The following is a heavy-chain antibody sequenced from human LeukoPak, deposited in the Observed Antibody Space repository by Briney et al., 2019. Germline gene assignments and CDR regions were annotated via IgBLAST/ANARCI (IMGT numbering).Heavy chain of an antibody. CDR2: ISSSSNII. V-gene: IGHV3-48*01. J-gene: IGHJ4*02. D-gene: IGHD5-24*01. Sequence: GGSLRLSCAASGFSFSDYSMNWVRQAPGKGLEWVSYISSSSNIIYYAESVKGRFTISRDNDKNLLYLQMDGLRAEDTAVYSCATEMSTILGFDCWGQGTLVTVSS. CDR3: ATEMSTILGFDC. CDR1: GFSFSDYS.